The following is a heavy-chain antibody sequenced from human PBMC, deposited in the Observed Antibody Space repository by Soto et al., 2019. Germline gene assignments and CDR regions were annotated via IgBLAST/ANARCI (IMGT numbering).Heavy chain of an antibody. CDR2: INVYNGET. V-gene: IGHV1-2*02. J-gene: IGHJ5*01. CDR1: GYTFSGYH. Sequence: ASVKVSCKASGYTFSGYHMHWVRQAPGQGLEWMGWINVYNGETNIAQKFQGRVAMTRDTSITTAYVELSRLRFDDTAVYFCAREGATRSHSSPAIGWLESWGQGTLVTVSS. CDR3: AREGATRSHSSPAIGWLES. D-gene: IGHD2-2*02.